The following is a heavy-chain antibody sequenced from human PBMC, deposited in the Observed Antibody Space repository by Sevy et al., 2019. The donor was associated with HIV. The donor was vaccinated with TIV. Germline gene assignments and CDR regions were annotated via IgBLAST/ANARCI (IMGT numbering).Heavy chain of an antibody. J-gene: IGHJ5*01. CDR3: AKYSRSYYGWFDP. V-gene: IGHV3-30*02. CDR2: IPYDGSNK. D-gene: IGHD1-26*01. Sequence: GGSLRLSCAASGFTFSSYGMHWVRQAPGKGLEWVAFIPYDGSNKYYADSVKGRFTISRDNSKNTLYLQMNSLRAEDTAVYYCAKYSRSYYGWFDPWGQGTLVTVSS. CDR1: GFTFSSYG.